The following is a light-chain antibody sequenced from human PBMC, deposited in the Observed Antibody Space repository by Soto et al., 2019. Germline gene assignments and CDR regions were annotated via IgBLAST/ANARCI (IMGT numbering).Light chain of an antibody. CDR2: GNS. CDR1: SSNIGAGYD. J-gene: IGLJ3*02. CDR3: QSYDSSLSGWV. Sequence: QAVVTQPPSVSGAPGQRVTIPWTASSSNIGAGYDVHWYQQLPGTAPKLLIYGNSNRPSGVPDRFSGSKSGTSASLAITGLQAEDEADYYCQSYDSSLSGWVFGGGTKLTVL. V-gene: IGLV1-40*01.